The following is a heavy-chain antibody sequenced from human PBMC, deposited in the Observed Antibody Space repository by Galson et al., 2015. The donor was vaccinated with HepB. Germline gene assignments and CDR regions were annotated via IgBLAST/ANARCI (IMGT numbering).Heavy chain of an antibody. CDR1: GFTFSSYS. J-gene: IGHJ4*02. D-gene: IGHD5-24*01. CDR3: ARSRGAYNCFDY. Sequence: SLRLSCAASGFTFSSYSMNWVRQAPGKGLEWVSYISSGSSTIYYADSVKGRFTISRDNARNSLYLQMNSLRDEDTAVYYCARSRGAYNCFDYWGQGTLVTVSS. CDR2: ISSGSSTI. V-gene: IGHV3-48*02.